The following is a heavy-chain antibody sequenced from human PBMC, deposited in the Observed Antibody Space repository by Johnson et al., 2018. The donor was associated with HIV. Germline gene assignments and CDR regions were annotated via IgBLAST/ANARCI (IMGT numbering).Heavy chain of an antibody. J-gene: IGHJ3*02. D-gene: IGHD6-13*01. CDR2: ISYDGHNK. Sequence: QVQLVESGGGVVQPGRSLRLSCAASGFTFSSYAMHWVRQAPGKGLEWVAVISYDGHNKYSADSVKGRFTISRDSSKNTLYLQMNSLKSEDTAVYYCATGASSAWSLGALEIWGQGTMVTVST. V-gene: IGHV3-30-3*01. CDR1: GFTFSSYA. CDR3: ATGASSAWSLGALEI.